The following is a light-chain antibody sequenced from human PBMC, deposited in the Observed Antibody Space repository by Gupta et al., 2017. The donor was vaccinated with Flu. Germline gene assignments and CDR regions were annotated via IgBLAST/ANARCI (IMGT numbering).Light chain of an antibody. CDR2: DVS. CDR1: SSDVGAYDY. V-gene: IGLV2-11*01. CDR3: CAYAGRSTYV. J-gene: IGLJ1*01. Sequence: QSALTQPRSVSGSPGQSVTISCTGTSSDVGAYDYVSWYQQEPGKAPKFIIYDVSTRPPGVPDRFSCSKSGSTASLTISGLQAEDEADYFCCAYAGRSTYVFGSATTVTVL.